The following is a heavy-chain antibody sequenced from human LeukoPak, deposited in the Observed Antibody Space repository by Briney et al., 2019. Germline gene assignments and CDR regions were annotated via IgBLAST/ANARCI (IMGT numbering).Heavy chain of an antibody. CDR2: INHSGST. V-gene: IGHV4-39*07. Sequence: SETLSLTCTVSGGSISSSSYYWSWIRQPPGKGLEWIGEINHSGSTNYNPSLKSRVTISVDTSKNQFSLKLSSVTAADTAVYYCATGGIAVAAWDYWGQGTLVTVSS. D-gene: IGHD6-19*01. CDR3: ATGGIAVAAWDY. CDR1: GGSISSSSYY. J-gene: IGHJ4*02.